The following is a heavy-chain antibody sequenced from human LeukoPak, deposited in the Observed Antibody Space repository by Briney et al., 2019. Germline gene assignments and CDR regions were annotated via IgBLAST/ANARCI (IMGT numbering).Heavy chain of an antibody. D-gene: IGHD2-15*01. CDR1: GFTFSSYW. J-gene: IGHJ4*02. V-gene: IGHV3-7*01. Sequence: GGSLRLSCAASGFTFSSYWMSWVRQAPGKGLEWVANIKQDGSEEYYVDSVKGRFTISRDNAKNSLYLQMNSLRAEDTAVYYCARDGHCSGGSCYFFDYWGQGTLVTVSS. CDR2: IKQDGSEE. CDR3: ARDGHCSGGSCYFFDY.